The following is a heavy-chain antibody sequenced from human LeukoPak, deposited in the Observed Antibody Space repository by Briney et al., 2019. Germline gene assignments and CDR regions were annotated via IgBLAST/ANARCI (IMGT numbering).Heavy chain of an antibody. CDR2: INHSGST. D-gene: IGHD3-10*01. V-gene: IGHV4-34*01. CDR3: ARGASYYAPFDY. CDR1: GESFSGYY. Sequence: SETLSLTCAVYGESFSGYYWSWIRQPPGKGLEWIGEINHSGSTNYNPSLKSRVTISVDTSKNQFSLKLSSVTAADTAVYYCARGASYYAPFDYWGQGTLVTVSS. J-gene: IGHJ4*02.